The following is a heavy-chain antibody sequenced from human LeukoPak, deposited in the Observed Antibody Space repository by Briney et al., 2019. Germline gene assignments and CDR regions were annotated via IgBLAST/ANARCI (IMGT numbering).Heavy chain of an antibody. D-gene: IGHD3-22*01. CDR1: GFSFSNSW. V-gene: IGHV3-7*05. Sequence: GGSLRLSCAASGFSFSNSWMSWVRQAPGKGLEWVANINQDGSHKYYVDSVKGRFTISRDNAKNSLYLQMNSLRSEDTAVYYCATDGYAPTYYYDSSGHEYFQHWGQGTLVTVSS. CDR2: INQDGSHK. CDR3: ATDGYAPTYYYDSSGHEYFQH. J-gene: IGHJ1*01.